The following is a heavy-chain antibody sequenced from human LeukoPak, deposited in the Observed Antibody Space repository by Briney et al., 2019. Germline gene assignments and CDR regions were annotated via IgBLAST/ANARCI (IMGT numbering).Heavy chain of an antibody. CDR3: ARDVGYYGSGIYP. D-gene: IGHD3-10*01. Sequence: PGGSLRLSCAASEFSVGSNYMTWVRQPPGKGLEWIGSVYYSGSTYYNPSLKSRVTISVDTSKNQFSLKLSSVTAADTAVYYCARDVGYYGSGIYPWGQGTLVTVSS. CDR2: VYYSGST. J-gene: IGHJ5*02. V-gene: IGHV4-39*07. CDR1: EFSVGSNY.